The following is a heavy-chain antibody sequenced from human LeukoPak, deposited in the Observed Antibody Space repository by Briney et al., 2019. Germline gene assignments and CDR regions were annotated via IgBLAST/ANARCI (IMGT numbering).Heavy chain of an antibody. Sequence: ASVTVTCQASAYTFTNYGISWVRQAPGQGLEWMGWIRAYNGNTNYEQKVQGRVTMTTDTSTSTAYMELRSLTSDDTAVYYCARASAHRSDYWGQGTLVTVSS. CDR1: AYTFTNYG. CDR2: IRAYNGNT. J-gene: IGHJ4*02. CDR3: ARASAHRSDY. V-gene: IGHV1-18*01. D-gene: IGHD1-14*01.